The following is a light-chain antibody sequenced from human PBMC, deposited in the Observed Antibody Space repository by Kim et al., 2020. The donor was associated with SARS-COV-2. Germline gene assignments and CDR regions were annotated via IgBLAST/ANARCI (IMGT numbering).Light chain of an antibody. CDR3: QQSNSYPYT. CDR2: KAS. J-gene: IGKJ2*01. Sequence: DIQMTQSPSTLSASVGDRVTITCRASQSINTWLAWYQHKPGKAPKLLIYKASSLESGVPSRFSGSGSGTEFTLTFSSLQPDDFATYYCQQSNSYPYTFGQGTKLEI. CDR1: QSINTW. V-gene: IGKV1-5*03.